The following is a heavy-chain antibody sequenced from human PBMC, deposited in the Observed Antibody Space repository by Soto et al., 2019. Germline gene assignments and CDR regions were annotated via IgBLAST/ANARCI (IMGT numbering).Heavy chain of an antibody. CDR1: GFTFSSYW. CDR3: TRDIGGKGAY. J-gene: IGHJ4*02. CDR2: IDEYGSTI. Sequence: GGALRLSCAASGFTFSSYWMHWVRQVPGKGLLWVSRIDEYGSTINYADSVKGRFTISRDNARNTLYLEMNSLRAEDTALYYCTRDIGGKGAYWGPGTLVTVSS. V-gene: IGHV3-74*01. D-gene: IGHD3-10*01.